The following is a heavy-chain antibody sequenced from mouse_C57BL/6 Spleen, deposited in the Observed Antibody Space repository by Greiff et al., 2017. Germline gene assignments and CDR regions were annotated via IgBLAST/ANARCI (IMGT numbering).Heavy chain of an antibody. CDR3: ARERNDSYPFAY. D-gene: IGHD2-3*01. CDR1: GYTFTSYW. J-gene: IGHJ3*01. Sequence: VQLQQPGAELVKPGASVKLSCKASGYTFTSYWMHWVKQRPGQGLEWIGMIHPNSGSTNYNEKFKSKATLTVDKSSSTAYMQLSSLTSEDSAVYYCARERNDSYPFAYWGQGTLVTVSA. V-gene: IGHV1-64*01. CDR2: IHPNSGST.